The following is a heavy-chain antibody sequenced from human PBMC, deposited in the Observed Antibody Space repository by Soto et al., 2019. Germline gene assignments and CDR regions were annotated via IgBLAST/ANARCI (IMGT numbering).Heavy chain of an antibody. CDR3: ARQSLRIAAAGTGSDP. J-gene: IGHJ5*02. Sequence: GGSLRLSCAASGFTFSSYAMSWVRQAPGKGLEWVSAISGSGGSTYYADSVKGRFTISRDNSKNTLYLQMNSLRAEDTAVYYCARQSLRIAAAGTGSDPWGQGTLVTVSS. D-gene: IGHD6-13*01. CDR2: ISGSGGST. V-gene: IGHV3-23*01. CDR1: GFTFSSYA.